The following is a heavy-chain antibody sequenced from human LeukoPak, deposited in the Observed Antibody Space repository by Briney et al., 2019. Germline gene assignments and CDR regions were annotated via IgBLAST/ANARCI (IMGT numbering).Heavy chain of an antibody. J-gene: IGHJ6*03. V-gene: IGHV4-59*01. CDR2: IYYSGST. Sequence: SETLSLTCTVSGGSISSYYWSWIRQPPGKGLEWIGYIYYSGSTNYNPSLKSRVTISVDTSKNQFSLKLSSVTAADTAVYYCARDPGNYDFRPGDYMDVWGKGTTVTVSS. CDR1: GGSISSYY. CDR3: ARDPGNYDFRPGDYMDV. D-gene: IGHD3-3*01.